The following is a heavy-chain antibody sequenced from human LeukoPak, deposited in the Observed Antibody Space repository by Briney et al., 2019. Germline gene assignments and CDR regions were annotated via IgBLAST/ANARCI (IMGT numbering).Heavy chain of an antibody. D-gene: IGHD6-19*01. CDR3: AKRLGSSGWGFDF. Sequence: GRSLRLSCAASGFTFDDYAMHWVRQAPGKGLEWVSGISWSSGTIDYADSVKGRFTISRDNAMNSLYLQMNSLRVEDTALYYCAKRLGSSGWGFDFWGQGTLVTVSS. CDR1: GFTFDDYA. CDR2: ISWSSGTI. V-gene: IGHV3-9*01. J-gene: IGHJ4*02.